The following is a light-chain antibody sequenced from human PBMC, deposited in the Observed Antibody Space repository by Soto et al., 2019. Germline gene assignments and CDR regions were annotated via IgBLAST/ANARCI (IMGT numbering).Light chain of an antibody. CDR3: CSYAGSVV. CDR2: EGS. J-gene: IGLJ2*01. V-gene: IGLV2-23*01. Sequence: QSVLTQPASVSGSPGQSITISCTGTSSDVGSYNLVSWYQQHPGKASKLMIYEGSKRPSGVSNRFSGSKSGNTASLTISGLQAEDEADYYCCSYAGSVVFGGGTKLTVL. CDR1: SSDVGSYNL.